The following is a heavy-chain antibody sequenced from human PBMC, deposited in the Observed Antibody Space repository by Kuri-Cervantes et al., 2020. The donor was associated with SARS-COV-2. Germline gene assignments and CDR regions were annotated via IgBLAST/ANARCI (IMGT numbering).Heavy chain of an antibody. J-gene: IGHJ4*02. Sequence: LSLTCAASGFTFSGHWIHWVRQAPGKGLVWVSRINPDGSYTNNADSVKGRFTLSRDNAKNMLFLQMNSLRVEDAAVYYCTRLWLEREFDYWGQGTLVTVSS. D-gene: IGHD1-1*01. CDR1: GFTFSGHW. CDR2: INPDGSYT. V-gene: IGHV3-74*01. CDR3: TRLWLEREFDY.